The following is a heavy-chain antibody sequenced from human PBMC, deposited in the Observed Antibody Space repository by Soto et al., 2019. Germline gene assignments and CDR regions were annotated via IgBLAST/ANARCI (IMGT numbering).Heavy chain of an antibody. J-gene: IGHJ4*02. CDR2: IIPIFGTA. CDR3: ARVGYSGSYYQWFDY. CDR1: GGTFSSYA. D-gene: IGHD1-26*01. Sequence: QEQLVQSGAEVKKPGSSVKVSCKASGGTFSSYAISWVRQAPGQGLEWMGGIIPIFGTANYAQKFQGRVTITADKPTSTAYMELSSLRSEDTAVYYCARVGYSGSYYQWFDYWGQGTLVTVSS. V-gene: IGHV1-69*06.